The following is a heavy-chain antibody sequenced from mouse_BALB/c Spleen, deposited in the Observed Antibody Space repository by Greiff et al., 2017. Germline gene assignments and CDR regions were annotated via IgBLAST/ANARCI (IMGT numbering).Heavy chain of an antibody. CDR2: ISSGSSTI. CDR3: ARSNYGYGFDY. J-gene: IGHJ2*01. CDR1: GFTFSSFG. D-gene: IGHD1-2*01. Sequence: EVHLVESGGGLVQPGGSRKLSCAASGFTFSSFGMHWVRQAPEQGLEWVAYISSGSSTIYYADTVKGRFTISRDNPKNTLFLQMTSLRSEDTAMYYCARSNYGYGFDYWGQGTTLTVSS. V-gene: IGHV5-17*02.